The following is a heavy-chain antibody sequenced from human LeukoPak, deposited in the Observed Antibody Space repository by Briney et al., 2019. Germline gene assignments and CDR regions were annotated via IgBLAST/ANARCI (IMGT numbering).Heavy chain of an antibody. J-gene: IGHJ6*02. D-gene: IGHD6-13*01. CDR2: IKQDGSEK. CDR3: AREGYSSSWYIYYYYGMDV. CDR1: GFTVSSNY. V-gene: IGHV3-7*01. Sequence: GGSLRLSCAASGFTVSSNYMSWVRQAPGKGLEWVANIKQDGSEKYYVDSVKGRFTISRDNAKNSLYLQMNSLRAEDTAVYYCAREGYSSSWYIYYYYGMDVWGQGTTVTVSS.